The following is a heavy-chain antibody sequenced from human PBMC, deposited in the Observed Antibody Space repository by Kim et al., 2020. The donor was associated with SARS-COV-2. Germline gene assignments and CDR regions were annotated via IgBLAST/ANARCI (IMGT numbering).Heavy chain of an antibody. CDR1: GFTFSTYA. Sequence: GGSLRLSCAASGFTFSTYAMNWVRQAPGKGLEWVSVISGSGSSTYYADSVKGRFTISRDNSKNTLFLQMNSLRAEDTAVYYCAKSFYGMDVWGQGTTVTVSS. V-gene: IGHV3-23*01. J-gene: IGHJ6*02. CDR3: AKSFYGMDV. CDR2: ISGSGSST.